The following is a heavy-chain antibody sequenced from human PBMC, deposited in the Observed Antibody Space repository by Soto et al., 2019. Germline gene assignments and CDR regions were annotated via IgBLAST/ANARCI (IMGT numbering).Heavy chain of an antibody. Sequence: ASVKVSCKASGYTFTSYGISWVRQAPGQGLEWMGWISAYNGNTNYAQKLQGRVTMTTDTSTSTAYMELRSLRSDDTAVYYCARGESMIVVDAYSFDPWGQGTLVTVSS. CDR1: GYTFTSYG. V-gene: IGHV1-18*01. D-gene: IGHD3-22*01. J-gene: IGHJ5*02. CDR2: ISAYNGNT. CDR3: ARGESMIVVDAYSFDP.